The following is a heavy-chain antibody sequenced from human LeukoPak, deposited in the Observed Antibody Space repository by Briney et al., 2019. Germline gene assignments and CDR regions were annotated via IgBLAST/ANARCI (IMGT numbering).Heavy chain of an antibody. D-gene: IGHD1-26*01. CDR2: ISWNSGNI. V-gene: IGHV3-9*01. Sequence: GGSLRLSCAASGFTFSSYEMNWVRQAPGKGLEWVSGISWNSGNIDYADSVKGRFTISRDNAKNSLYLQMNSLRAEDTALYYCAKSGSYLRVDWFDSWGQGTLVTVSS. CDR1: GFTFSSYE. CDR3: AKSGSYLRVDWFDS. J-gene: IGHJ5*01.